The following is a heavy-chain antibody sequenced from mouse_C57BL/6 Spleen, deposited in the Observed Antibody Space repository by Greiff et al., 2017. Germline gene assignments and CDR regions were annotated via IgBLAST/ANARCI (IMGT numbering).Heavy chain of an antibody. CDR3: AREGVKDWFAY. J-gene: IGHJ3*01. CDR1: GYTFTGYW. CDR2: ILPGSGST. D-gene: IGHD1-3*01. V-gene: IGHV1-9*01. Sequence: VHLVESGAELMKPGASVKLSCKATGYTFTGYWIEWVKQRPGHGLEWIGEILPGSGSTNYNEKFKGKATFTAAPSSTTAYMQLSSLTIEDSAIYYGAREGVKDWFAYWGQGTLVTVAA.